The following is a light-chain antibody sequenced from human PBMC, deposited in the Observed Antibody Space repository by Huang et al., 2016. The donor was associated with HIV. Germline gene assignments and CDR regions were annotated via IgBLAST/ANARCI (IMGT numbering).Light chain of an antibody. CDR1: QDISTW. CDR3: QQANSFLALT. Sequence: DIQMTQSPSSVSASVVDRVTITCRASQDISTWLAWYQQKPGKAPKLLIYAASSLQSGVPSRFSGSGSGTDFTLTSNSLQPEDFATYYCQQANSFLALTFGGGTKVEIK. V-gene: IGKV1-12*01. J-gene: IGKJ4*01. CDR2: AAS.